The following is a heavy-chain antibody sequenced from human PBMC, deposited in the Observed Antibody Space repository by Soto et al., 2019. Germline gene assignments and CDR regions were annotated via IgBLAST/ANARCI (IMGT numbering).Heavy chain of an antibody. CDR1: GFTFSSYA. Sequence: GGSLRLSCSASGFTFSSYAMSWVRQAPGQGLEWVSAISGSGGTTYYADSVKGRFTISRENSKNTLYLQMNSLRAEDTAVYYCAKGYSSSFAYWGQGTLVTVSS. V-gene: IGHV3-23*01. CDR3: AKGYSSSFAY. CDR2: ISGSGGTT. D-gene: IGHD6-6*01. J-gene: IGHJ4*02.